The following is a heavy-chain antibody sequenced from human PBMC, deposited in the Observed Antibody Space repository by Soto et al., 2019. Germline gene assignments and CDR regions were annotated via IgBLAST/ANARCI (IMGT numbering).Heavy chain of an antibody. J-gene: IGHJ3*01. Sequence: GGSLRLSCAASGFSFSAYWMSWVRQAPGKGLEWVANIKQDGSETYYVDSVKGRFTISRDNAKHSLYLQMNSLRAEDTAVYYCARDNHYYGSGTYLAWGQGTMVTVSS. CDR2: IKQDGSET. D-gene: IGHD3-10*01. CDR3: ARDNHYYGSGTYLA. CDR1: GFSFSAYW. V-gene: IGHV3-7*01.